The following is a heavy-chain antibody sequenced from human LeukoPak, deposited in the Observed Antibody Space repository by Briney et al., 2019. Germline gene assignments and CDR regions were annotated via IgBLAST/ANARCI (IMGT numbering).Heavy chain of an antibody. V-gene: IGHV4-39*07. CDR3: ARAEGWSANYYDSSVEDGDAFDI. CDR2: IYYSGST. J-gene: IGHJ3*02. CDR1: GGSISSSSYY. D-gene: IGHD3-22*01. Sequence: TASETLSLTCTVSGGSISSSSYYWGWIRQPPGKGLEWIGSIYYSGSTYYNPSLKSRVTISVDTSKNQFSLKLSSVTAADTAVYYCARAEGWSANYYDSSVEDGDAFDIWGQGTMVTVSS.